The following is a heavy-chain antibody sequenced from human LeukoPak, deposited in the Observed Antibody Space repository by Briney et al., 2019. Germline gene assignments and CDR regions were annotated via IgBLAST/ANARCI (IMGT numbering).Heavy chain of an antibody. J-gene: IGHJ4*02. Sequence: GGSLRLSCAGSGFTFSGYWMSWVRQAPVKGPEWVANIKQDGREKHYVDSVKGRFIISRDNVKSSLYLQMNNLRAEDTAVYYCTRDEAAATNWGQGTLVTVSS. V-gene: IGHV3-7*01. CDR1: GFTFSGYW. D-gene: IGHD6-13*01. CDR2: IKQDGREK. CDR3: TRDEAAATN.